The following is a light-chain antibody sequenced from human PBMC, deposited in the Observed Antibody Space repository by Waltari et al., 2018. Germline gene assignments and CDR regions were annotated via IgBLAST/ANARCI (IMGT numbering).Light chain of an antibody. Sequence: EIVLTQSPGTLSLSPGERATPSCRASQSVGKYLAWYQQKPGQAPRLLLYHASNRATGIPDRFSGSGSGTDFSLTISRLEPEDFAIYFCQKYDSLPATFGQGTKVEIK. V-gene: IGKV3-20*01. CDR3: QKYDSLPAT. CDR1: QSVGKY. CDR2: HAS. J-gene: IGKJ1*01.